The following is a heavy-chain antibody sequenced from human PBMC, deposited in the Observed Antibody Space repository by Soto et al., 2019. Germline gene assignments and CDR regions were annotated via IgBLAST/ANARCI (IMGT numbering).Heavy chain of an antibody. J-gene: IGHJ4*02. CDR1: GFTFSSYG. CDR2: ISYDGSNK. D-gene: IGHD3-22*01. Sequence: HPGGSLRLSCAASGFTFSSYGMHWVRQAPGKGLEWVAVISYDGSNKYYADSVKGRFTISRDNSKNTLYLQMNSLRAEDTAVYYCAKDPNSSGYSYYFDYWGQGTLVTVSS. V-gene: IGHV3-30*18. CDR3: AKDPNSSGYSYYFDY.